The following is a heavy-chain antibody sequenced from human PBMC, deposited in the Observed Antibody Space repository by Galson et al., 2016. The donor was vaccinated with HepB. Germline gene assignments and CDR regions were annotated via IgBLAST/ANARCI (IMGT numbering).Heavy chain of an antibody. V-gene: IGHV3-7*01. D-gene: IGHD3-10*01. CDR3: SREMTGSYFD. CDR1: GFTFNAHW. Sequence: SLRLSCAASGFTFNAHWMNWVRQAPGKGLEWVANIRGDGIVSYYAESVRGQFTISRDNAKNSLYLQMNGLRVDETAVYYCSREMTGSYFDWGQGTLVIVSS. CDR2: IRGDGIVS. J-gene: IGHJ4*02.